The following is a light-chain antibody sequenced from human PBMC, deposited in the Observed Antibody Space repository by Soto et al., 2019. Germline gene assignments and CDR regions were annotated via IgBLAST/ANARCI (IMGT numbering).Light chain of an antibody. CDR3: QQYNNWPPLT. Sequence: IVLTQAPATVPGAPRARAPLSSTVSLSVSSNLAWYQKKPGQAPRLXXYDASTRATGIPARFSGSGSGTELTLTISSLRSEDFAPYYCQQYNNWPPLTFGGGTKVDIK. CDR1: LSVSSN. J-gene: IGKJ4*01. CDR2: DAS. V-gene: IGKV3-15*01.